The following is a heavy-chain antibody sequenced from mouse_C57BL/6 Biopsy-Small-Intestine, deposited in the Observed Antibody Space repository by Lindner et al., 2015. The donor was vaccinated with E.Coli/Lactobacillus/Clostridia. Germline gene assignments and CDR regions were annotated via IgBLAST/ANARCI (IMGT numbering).Heavy chain of an antibody. Sequence: VQLQESGAELVRPGTSVKVSCKASGYAFTNYLIGWVKQRPGQGLEWIGVINPGSGGTNYNEKFKGKATLTADKSSSTAYMQLSSLTSEDSAVYFCARGGSHYFDYWGQGTTLTVSS. CDR3: ARGGSHYFDY. CDR2: INPGSGGT. D-gene: IGHD1-1*01. J-gene: IGHJ2*01. CDR1: GYAFTNYL. V-gene: IGHV1-54*01.